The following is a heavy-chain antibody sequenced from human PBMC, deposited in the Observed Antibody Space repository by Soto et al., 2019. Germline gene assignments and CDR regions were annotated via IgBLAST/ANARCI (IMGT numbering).Heavy chain of an antibody. J-gene: IGHJ4*02. V-gene: IGHV3-74*01. D-gene: IGHD2-15*01. CDR3: VRTSLVVAAATREDY. CDR2: INSDGSST. CDR1: GFTFSSYW. Sequence: EVQLVESGGGLVQPGGSLRLSCAASGFTFSSYWMHSVRQAPGKGLVWVSRINSDGSSTSYADSVKGRFTISRDNAKNTLYLQMNSLRAEDTAVYYCVRTSLVVAAATREDYCGQGTLVAVSS.